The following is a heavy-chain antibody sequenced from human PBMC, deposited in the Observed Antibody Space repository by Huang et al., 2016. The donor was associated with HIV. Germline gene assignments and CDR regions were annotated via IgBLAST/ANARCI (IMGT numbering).Heavy chain of an antibody. Sequence: VDSGGRLVQPGGSIGLSCVGSTLRFGVYWMSWVRYSPGKGLGWVANIKQDESEKYYVDSVKCRFNISRDNAKKVLFLEMNNVRVEDTATYYCATKTAAMDIWGQGTTVTVS. V-gene: IGHV3-7*01. CDR2: IKQDESEK. CDR3: ATKTAAMDI. D-gene: IGHD1-7*01. J-gene: IGHJ6*02. CDR1: TLRFGVYW.